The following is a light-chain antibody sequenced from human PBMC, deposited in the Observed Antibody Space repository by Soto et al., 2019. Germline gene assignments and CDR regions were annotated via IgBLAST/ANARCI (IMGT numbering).Light chain of an antibody. CDR2: DAS. J-gene: IGKJ4*01. Sequence: EIVLTQSPATLSLSPGARATLSCRASQSVSSYLAWYQQKPGQAPRLLIYDASNRATGIPARFSGSESGTDFTLTISSLEPEDFAVYYCQQRSNWPPTFGGGTKVEIK. CDR3: QQRSNWPPT. V-gene: IGKV3-11*01. CDR1: QSVSSY.